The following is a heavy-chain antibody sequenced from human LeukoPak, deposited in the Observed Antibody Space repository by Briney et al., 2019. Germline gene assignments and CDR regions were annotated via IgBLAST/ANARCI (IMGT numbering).Heavy chain of an antibody. Sequence: PGRSLRLSCAASGFTFSSYSMNWVRQAPGKGLEWVSSISSSSSYIYYADSVKGRFTISRDNAKNSLYLQMNSLRAEDTAVYYCARDSFRKAAEQNWGQGTLVTVSS. CDR3: ARDSFRKAAEQN. CDR2: ISSSSSYI. D-gene: IGHD6-13*01. V-gene: IGHV3-21*01. CDR1: GFTFSSYS. J-gene: IGHJ4*02.